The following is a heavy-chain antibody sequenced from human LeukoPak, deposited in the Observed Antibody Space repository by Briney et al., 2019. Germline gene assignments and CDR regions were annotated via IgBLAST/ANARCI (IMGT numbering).Heavy chain of an antibody. J-gene: IGHJ5*02. CDR3: ARHVPLAYIRSGWFDP. CDR1: GGSISSGSYY. V-gene: IGHV4-61*02. Sequence: PSQTLSLTCTVSGGSISSGSYYWSWIRQPAGKGLEWIGRIYTSGSTNYNPSLKSRVTISVDTSKNQFSLKLSSVTAADTAVYYCARHVPLAYIRSGWFDPWGQGTLVTVSS. D-gene: IGHD3-16*01. CDR2: IYTSGST.